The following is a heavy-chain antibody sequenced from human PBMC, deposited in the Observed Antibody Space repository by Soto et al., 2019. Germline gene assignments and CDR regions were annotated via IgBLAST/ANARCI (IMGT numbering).Heavy chain of an antibody. CDR1: GFTFISFS. J-gene: IGHJ4*02. V-gene: IGHV3-21*01. Sequence: EVQLVESGGGLFKPGGSLRLSCPASGFTFISFSLNWVRQAPGKGLGWVSSISSSISYIYYADSVKGRFTISRDNAKNSLYLQMNSLRAEDTAVYYCARAPYYYDSSPPDYWGQGTLVTVSS. CDR2: ISSSISYI. CDR3: ARAPYYYDSSPPDY. D-gene: IGHD3-22*01.